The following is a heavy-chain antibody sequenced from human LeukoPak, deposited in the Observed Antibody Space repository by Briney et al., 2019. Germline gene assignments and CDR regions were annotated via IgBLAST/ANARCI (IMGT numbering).Heavy chain of an antibody. Sequence: ASVKVSCKASGYTFTYYYMHWVRQAPGQGVEWMGWINPNDWDTNNPQKLQGRLTMTRDTSISTAHMEVSRLRSDDTAVYYCARANFLYCSSSTCLFDYWGQGTLVTVSS. CDR3: ARANFLYCSSSTCLFDY. D-gene: IGHD2-2*01. V-gene: IGHV1-2*02. J-gene: IGHJ4*02. CDR1: GYTFTYYY. CDR2: INPNDWDT.